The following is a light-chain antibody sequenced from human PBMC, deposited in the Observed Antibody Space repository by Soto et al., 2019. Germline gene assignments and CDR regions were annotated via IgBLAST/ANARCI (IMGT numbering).Light chain of an antibody. CDR3: MQALQAPLT. J-gene: IGKJ4*01. V-gene: IGKV2-28*01. CDR1: RSILSSNGYNY. CDR2: LGS. Sequence: DIVMSQSPLSLPVTPGEPASISCRSSRSILSSNGYNYLDWYLQKPGQSPQLLIFLGSNRASGVPDRFSGSGSGTDFTLKISSVEAEDVGVYYCMQALQAPLTFGGGTKVEIK.